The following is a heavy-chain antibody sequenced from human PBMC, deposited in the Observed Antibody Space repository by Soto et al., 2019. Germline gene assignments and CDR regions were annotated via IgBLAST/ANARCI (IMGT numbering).Heavy chain of an antibody. CDR1: GGSFSGYY. J-gene: IGHJ5*02. V-gene: IGHV4-34*01. D-gene: IGHD3-3*01. Sequence: PSETLSLTCAVYGGSFSGYYWSWIRQPPGKGLEWVGEINHSGSTNYNPSLKSRVTISVDTSKNQFSLKLSSVTAADTAVYYCARGLPYYDFWSGYLSPWGQGTLVTVSS. CDR3: ARGLPYYDFWSGYLSP. CDR2: INHSGST.